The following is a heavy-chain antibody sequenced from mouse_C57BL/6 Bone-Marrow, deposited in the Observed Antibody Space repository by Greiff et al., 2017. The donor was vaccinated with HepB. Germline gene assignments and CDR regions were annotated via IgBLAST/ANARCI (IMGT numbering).Heavy chain of an antibody. D-gene: IGHD1-1*01. CDR3: ARLNYGSRWYFDV. CDR1: GYTFTSYG. V-gene: IGHV1-81*01. J-gene: IGHJ1*03. CDR2: IYPRSGNT. Sequence: QVQLQQSGAELARPGASVKLSCKASGYTFTSYGISWVKQRTGQGLEWIGEIYPRSGNTYYNEKFKGKATLTADKSSSTAYMELRSLTSEDSAVYFCARLNYGSRWYFDVWGTGTTVTVSS.